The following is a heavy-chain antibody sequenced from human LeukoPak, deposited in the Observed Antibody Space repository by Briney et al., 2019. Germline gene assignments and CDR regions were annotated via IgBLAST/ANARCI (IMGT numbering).Heavy chain of an antibody. D-gene: IGHD2-15*01. Sequence: GGSPRLSCAASGFTFSSYGMHWVRQAPGKGLEWVAFIRYDGSNKYYADSVKGRFTISRGNSKNTLYLQMNSLRAEDTAVYYCAKEFKDIVVVVAASPPYGMDVWGQGTTVTVSS. CDR2: IRYDGSNK. V-gene: IGHV3-30*02. J-gene: IGHJ6*02. CDR3: AKEFKDIVVVVAASPPYGMDV. CDR1: GFTFSSYG.